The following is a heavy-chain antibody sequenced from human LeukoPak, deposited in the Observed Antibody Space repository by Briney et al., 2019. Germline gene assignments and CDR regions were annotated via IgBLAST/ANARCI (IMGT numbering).Heavy chain of an antibody. D-gene: IGHD6-13*01. V-gene: IGHV4-4*07. J-gene: IGHJ4*02. CDR3: ARDVVAAPGTWDY. Sequence: SETLSFTCTVSGDSISNFYWSWIRQPAGKGLEWIGRIYTSGSTNYNPSLKSRVTMSVDTSKNQFSLKLSSVTAADTAVYYCARDVVAAPGTWDYWGQGTLVTVSS. CDR2: IYTSGST. CDR1: GDSISNFY.